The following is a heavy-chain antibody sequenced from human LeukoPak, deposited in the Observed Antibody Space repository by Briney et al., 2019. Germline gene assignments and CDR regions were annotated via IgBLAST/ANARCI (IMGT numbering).Heavy chain of an antibody. Sequence: PSETLSLTCAVYGGSFSGYYWSWIRQPPGKGLEWIGEINHSGSTNYNPSLKSRVTISVDTSKNQFSLKLSSVTAADTAVYHCARGRGAAAAGVLDYWGQGTLVTVSS. D-gene: IGHD6-13*01. J-gene: IGHJ4*02. CDR3: ARGRGAAAAGVLDY. CDR2: INHSGST. CDR1: GGSFSGYY. V-gene: IGHV4-34*01.